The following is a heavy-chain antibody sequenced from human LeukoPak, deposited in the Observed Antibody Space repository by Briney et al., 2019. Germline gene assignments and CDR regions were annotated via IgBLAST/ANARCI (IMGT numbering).Heavy chain of an antibody. J-gene: IGHJ6*03. D-gene: IGHD3-3*01. CDR2: ISGGDGST. Sequence: GGSLRLSCAASGFTFISYAMSWVRQAPGKGLEWVSGISGGDGSTYYADSVKDRFTISRDNSKNTIYPQMNSLRAEDTAVYYCAKHYTNSYYYYYMDVWGKGTTITVSS. CDR1: GFTFISYA. V-gene: IGHV3-23*01. CDR3: AKHYTNSYYYYYMDV.